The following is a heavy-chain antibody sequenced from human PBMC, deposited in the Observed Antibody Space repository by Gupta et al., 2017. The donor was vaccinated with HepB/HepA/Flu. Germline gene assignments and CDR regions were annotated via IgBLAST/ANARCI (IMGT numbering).Heavy chain of an antibody. Sequence: EVQLLESGGGLVQPGGSLSLSCAASGFTFGGNAMSWVRQAPGKGLEWVSGIGTDLRTHYADSVKGRFTISRDNSKNTVYLQMNSLRAEDTAVYYCAKDLHFWSAMDVWGKGTTVTVSS. CDR1: GFTFGGNA. V-gene: IGHV3-23*01. D-gene: IGHD3-3*02. CDR3: AKDLHFWSAMDV. CDR2: IGTDLRT. J-gene: IGHJ6*03.